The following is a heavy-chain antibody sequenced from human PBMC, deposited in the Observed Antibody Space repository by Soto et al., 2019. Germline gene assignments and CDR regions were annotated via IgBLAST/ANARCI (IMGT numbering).Heavy chain of an antibody. Sequence: PGGSLRLSCAASGFTFRTYWMNWVRQAPGKGLEWVAKINQDGSVKYYVDSVRGRFTISRDNAKNSLFLQMNSLRAEDTALSYCMRFPFFDTRVEGLWGEGSLVTVTS. CDR2: INQDGSVK. CDR3: MRFPFFDTRVEGL. V-gene: IGHV3-7*01. D-gene: IGHD3-10*01. CDR1: GFTFRTYW. J-gene: IGHJ4*02.